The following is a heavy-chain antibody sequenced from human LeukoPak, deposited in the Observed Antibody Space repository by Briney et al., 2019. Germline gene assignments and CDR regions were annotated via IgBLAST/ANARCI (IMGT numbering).Heavy chain of an antibody. V-gene: IGHV3-21*01. D-gene: IGHD3-22*01. Sequence: PGGSLRLSCAASGFTFSSYSMNWVRQAPEKGLEWVPYMTSSRSSIKYVDSVKGRFTISRDNAKNSLYLQMNSLRAEDTAVYYCARAPRQDYYDSSGYPRMDTFDIWGQGTMVTVSS. CDR2: MTSSRSSI. J-gene: IGHJ3*02. CDR3: ARAPRQDYYDSSGYPRMDTFDI. CDR1: GFTFSSYS.